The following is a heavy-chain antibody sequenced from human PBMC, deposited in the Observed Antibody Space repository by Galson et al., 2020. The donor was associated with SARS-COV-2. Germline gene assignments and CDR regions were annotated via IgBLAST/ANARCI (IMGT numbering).Heavy chain of an antibody. Sequence: GASLRLSCAASGFTLSSYAMHWVRKAPGKGPEWVALISYDGSNKYYADPVKGRFTISRDNSKNTLYLQMNSLRAEDTAVYYCARAPDSPAWLQLGYFDYWGQGTLVTVSS. CDR1: GFTLSSYA. CDR3: ARAPDSPAWLQLGYFDY. CDR2: ISYDGSNK. V-gene: IGHV3-30*04. J-gene: IGHJ4*02. D-gene: IGHD5-12*01.